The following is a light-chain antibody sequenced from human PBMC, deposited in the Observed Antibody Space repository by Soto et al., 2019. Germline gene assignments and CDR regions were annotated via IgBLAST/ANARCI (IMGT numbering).Light chain of an antibody. Sequence: DIQMTQSPSSVSASVGDKVTITCRASQGVSSWVAWYQQKPGKAPKVLIYDASKLQSGVPSRFSGSGSGTDFTLTINNLQSEDFATYYCQQANSFPVTFGGGTKVEIK. V-gene: IGKV1-12*01. CDR2: DAS. CDR1: QGVSSW. J-gene: IGKJ4*01. CDR3: QQANSFPVT.